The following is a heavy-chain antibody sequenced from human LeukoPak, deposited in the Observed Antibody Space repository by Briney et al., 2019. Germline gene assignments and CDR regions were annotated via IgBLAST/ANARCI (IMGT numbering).Heavy chain of an antibody. Sequence: GGSLRLSCAASGFIFSNYGMHWVRQAPGKGLEWVAFIRYDGSNKYYVDSVKGRFIISRDNSKNTLYLQMNSLRPDDTAVYYCAKIGYCSSAICLGDTFEIWGRGTMVTVSS. V-gene: IGHV3-30*02. CDR3: AKIGYCSSAICLGDTFEI. CDR1: GFIFSNYG. J-gene: IGHJ3*02. CDR2: IRYDGSNK. D-gene: IGHD2-2*01.